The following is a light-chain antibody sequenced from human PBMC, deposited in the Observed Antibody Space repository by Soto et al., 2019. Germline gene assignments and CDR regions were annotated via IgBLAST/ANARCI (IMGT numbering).Light chain of an antibody. CDR2: GAS. J-gene: IGKJ1*01. Sequence: IMVTQSPGTLSLSPGERATVSCRASQSVSSNLAWYQQKPGQAPRLLIYGASTRATGIPARFSGSGSGTEFTLTISSLQSEDFAVYYCQQYNNWPPWTFGQGTKVDI. CDR3: QQYNNWPPWT. V-gene: IGKV3-15*01. CDR1: QSVSSN.